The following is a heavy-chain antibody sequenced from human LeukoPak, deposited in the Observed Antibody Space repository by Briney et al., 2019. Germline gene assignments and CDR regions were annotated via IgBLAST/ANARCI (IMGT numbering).Heavy chain of an antibody. CDR2: MNPNSGNT. CDR1: GYTFTSYD. V-gene: IGHV1-8*01. J-gene: IGHJ4*02. D-gene: IGHD3-22*01. CDR3: AVFDSSGYYWADY. Sequence: ASVKVSCKASGYTFTSYDINWVRQATGQGLEWMGWMNPNSGNTGYAQKFQGRVTMTRNTSISTAYMELSSLRSEDTAVYYCAVFDSSGYYWADYWGQRTLVTVSS.